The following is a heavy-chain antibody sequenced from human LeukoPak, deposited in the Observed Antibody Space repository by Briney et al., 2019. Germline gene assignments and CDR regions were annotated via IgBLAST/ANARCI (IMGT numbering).Heavy chain of an antibody. CDR2: ISGSAAIT. CDR1: RFTFSSYS. V-gene: IGHV3-23*01. Sequence: PGGSLRLSCAASRFTFSSYSMSWVRQAPGKGLEWVSAISGSAAITHYADTVKGRFTISRDNSKNTLYLQMNSLRAEDTAVYYCGRRLGSYYVDNWGQGTLVTVSS. CDR3: GRRLGSYYVDN. D-gene: IGHD3-10*01. J-gene: IGHJ4*02.